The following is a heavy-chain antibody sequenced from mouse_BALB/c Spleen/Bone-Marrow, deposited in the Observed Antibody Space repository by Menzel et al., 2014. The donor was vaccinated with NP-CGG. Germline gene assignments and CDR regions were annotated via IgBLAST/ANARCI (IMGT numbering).Heavy chain of an antibody. CDR2: IRSKSNNYAT. CDR1: GFTFKTYA. D-gene: IGHD2-1*01. CDR3: VRGYGNLDY. V-gene: IGHV10-1*02. J-gene: IGHJ2*01. Sequence: VQLQQSGGGLVQPKGSLKLSCAASGFTFKTYAMNWVRRAPGKGLEWVAHIRSKSNNYATYYADSVKDRFTISRDDSQSMLYLQMNNLKTEDTAIYSCVRGYGNLDYWGQGTTLTVSS.